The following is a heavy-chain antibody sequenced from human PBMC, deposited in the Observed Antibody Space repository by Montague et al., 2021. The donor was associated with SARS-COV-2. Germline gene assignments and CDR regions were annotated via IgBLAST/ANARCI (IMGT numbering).Heavy chain of an antibody. Sequence: SETLSLTCTVSGGSISSYYWSWIRQPPGKGLEWIGYIYYSGSTNYNPSPTSRVTMSVDTSKNQFSLKVNSVTAADTAVYYCARHYSATLPAVYWGQGTLVTVSS. V-gene: IGHV4-59*08. CDR1: GGSISSYY. CDR2: IYYSGST. CDR3: ARHYSATLPAVY. J-gene: IGHJ4*02. D-gene: IGHD2-15*01.